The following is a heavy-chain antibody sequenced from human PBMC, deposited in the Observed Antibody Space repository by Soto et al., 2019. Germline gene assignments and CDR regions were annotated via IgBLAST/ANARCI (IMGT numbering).Heavy chain of an antibody. D-gene: IGHD3-22*01. Sequence: QVQLVQSGAEVKKPGASVKVSCKASGYTFTSYDINWVRQATGQGLEWMGWMNPNSGNTGYAQKFQGRVTMTRNTSISTAYMELSSLRSEDTAVYYCARAYFYYDSSGYYQYYFDYWGQGTLVTVSS. V-gene: IGHV1-8*01. CDR1: GYTFTSYD. J-gene: IGHJ4*02. CDR2: MNPNSGNT. CDR3: ARAYFYYDSSGYYQYYFDY.